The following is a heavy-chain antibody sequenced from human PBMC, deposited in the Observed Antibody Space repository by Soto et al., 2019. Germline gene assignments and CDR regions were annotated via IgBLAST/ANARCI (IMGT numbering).Heavy chain of an antibody. CDR2: INSDGSST. D-gene: IGHD1-26*01. Sequence: EVQLVESGGGLVQPGGSLRLSCAASGFTFSSYWMHWVRQAPGKGLVWVSRINSDGSSTNYADSVKGRFTISRDNAKTTLYLQMNSLRAEDMAVYYCARDSGSYYFDYWGQGPLVTVSS. CDR1: GFTFSSYW. CDR3: ARDSGSYYFDY. J-gene: IGHJ4*02. V-gene: IGHV3-74*01.